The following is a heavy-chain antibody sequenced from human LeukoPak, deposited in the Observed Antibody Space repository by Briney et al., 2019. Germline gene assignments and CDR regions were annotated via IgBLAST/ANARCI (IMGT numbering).Heavy chain of an antibody. D-gene: IGHD1-26*01. V-gene: IGHV4-59*01. CDR3: ARAALTMGATKFGY. CDR1: GGSISSYY. CDR2: IYYSGST. J-gene: IGHJ4*02. Sequence: SETLSLTCTVSGGSISSYYWSWIRQPPGKGLEWIGYIYYSGSTNYNPSLKSRVTISLDASKNQFSLKLSSVTAADTALYYCARAALTMGATKFGYWGQGTLVTVSS.